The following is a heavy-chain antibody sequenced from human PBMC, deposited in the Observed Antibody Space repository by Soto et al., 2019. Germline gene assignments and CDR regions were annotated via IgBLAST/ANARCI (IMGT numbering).Heavy chain of an antibody. D-gene: IGHD1-7*01. CDR3: AREQLRYNWNYAEHAFDI. J-gene: IGHJ3*02. CDR2: IWYDGSNK. Sequence: GGSLRVSCAASGFTFSSYGMHWVRQAPGKGLEWVAVIWYDGSNKYYADSVKGRFTISRDNSKNTLYLQMNSLRAEDTAVYYCAREQLRYNWNYAEHAFDIWGQGTMVTVSS. V-gene: IGHV3-33*01. CDR1: GFTFSSYG.